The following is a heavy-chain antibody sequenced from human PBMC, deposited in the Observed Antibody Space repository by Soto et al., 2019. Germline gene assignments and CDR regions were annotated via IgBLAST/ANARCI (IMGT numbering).Heavy chain of an antibody. D-gene: IGHD6-13*01. J-gene: IGHJ6*02. CDR1: GCSFTSYW. Sequence: GESLKISCKGSGCSFTSYWIGWVRQMPGKGLEWMGIIYPGDSDTRYSPSFQGQVTISADKSISTAYLQWSSLKASDTAMYYCARLPRGQQLLSYYYYGMDVWGQGTTVTVSS. V-gene: IGHV5-51*01. CDR3: ARLPRGQQLLSYYYYGMDV. CDR2: IYPGDSDT.